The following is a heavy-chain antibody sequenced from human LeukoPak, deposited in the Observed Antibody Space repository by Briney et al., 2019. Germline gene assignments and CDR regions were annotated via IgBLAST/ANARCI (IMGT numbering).Heavy chain of an antibody. CDR3: ARQVVVAATPRWFDP. Sequence: WVRQAPGKGLEWIGSIYYSGSTYYNPSLKSRVTISVDTSKNQFSLKLSSVTAADTAVYYCARQVVVAATPRWFDPWGQGTLVTVSS. CDR2: IYYSGST. D-gene: IGHD2-15*01. J-gene: IGHJ5*02. V-gene: IGHV4-39*01.